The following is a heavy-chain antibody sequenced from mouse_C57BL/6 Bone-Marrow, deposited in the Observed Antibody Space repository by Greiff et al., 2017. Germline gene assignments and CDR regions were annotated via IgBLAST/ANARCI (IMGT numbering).Heavy chain of an antibody. CDR2: ISSGGSYT. J-gene: IGHJ4*01. CDR3: ARRGAMDY. CDR1: GFTFSSYG. V-gene: IGHV5-6*02. Sequence: DVMLVESGGDLVKPGGSLKLSCAASGFTFSSYGMSWVRQTPDKRLEWVATISSGGSYTYYPDSVKGRFTISRDNAKNTLYLQMSSLKSEDTAMYYCARRGAMDYWGQGTSATVSS.